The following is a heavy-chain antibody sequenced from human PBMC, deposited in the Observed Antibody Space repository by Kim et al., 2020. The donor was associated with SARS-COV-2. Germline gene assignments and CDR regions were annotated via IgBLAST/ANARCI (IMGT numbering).Heavy chain of an antibody. V-gene: IGHV3-23*01. CDR2: IGAGHDA. D-gene: IGHD2-15*01. Sequence: GGSLRLSCAVSGFTFSNYAMSWVRQAPGKRLEWVAGIGAGHDAYYRDSVRGRFNISRDHSDNTLYLQMNSLRADDAAVYHCTKRAATGAGPYYYDSWGPGTLVTVSS. CDR1: GFTFSNYA. J-gene: IGHJ4*02. CDR3: TKRAATGAGPYYYDS.